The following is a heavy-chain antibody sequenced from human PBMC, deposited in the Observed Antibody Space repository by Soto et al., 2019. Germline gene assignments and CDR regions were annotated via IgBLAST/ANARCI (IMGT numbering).Heavy chain of an antibody. CDR2: IYSNDDK. Sequence: SGATVINQKRTVTQTCPFSVLSLSLKVVGVGWIRQPPGKALEWLALIYSNDDKRFSPSLKSRLTITKDTSRNQVVLTMTSMDPVDTATYYCAHMKGSGLYGMDGWGQGTTVTSSS. CDR1: VLSLSLKVVG. V-gene: IGHV2-5*01. CDR3: AHMKGSGLYGMDG. J-gene: IGHJ6*02. D-gene: IGHD3-10*01.